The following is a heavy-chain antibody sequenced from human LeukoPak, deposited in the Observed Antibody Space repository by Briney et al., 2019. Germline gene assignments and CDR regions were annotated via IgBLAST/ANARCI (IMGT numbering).Heavy chain of an antibody. CDR3: ARQVVVVAATPPHYYYMDV. V-gene: IGHV4-34*01. J-gene: IGHJ6*03. CDR2: INHSGST. Sequence: PSETLSLTCTVSGGSISSYYWSWIRQPPGKGLEWIGEINHSGSTNYNPSLKSRVTISVDTSKNQFSLKLSSMTAADTAVYYCARQVVVVAATPPHYYYMDVWGKGTTVTVSS. CDR1: GGSISSYY. D-gene: IGHD2-15*01.